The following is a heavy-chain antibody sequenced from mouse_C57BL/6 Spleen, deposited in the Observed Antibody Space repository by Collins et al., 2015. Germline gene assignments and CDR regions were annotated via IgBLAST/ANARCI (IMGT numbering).Heavy chain of an antibody. D-gene: IGHD1-1*01. J-gene: IGHJ2*01. Sequence: QVQLQQPGAELVKPGASVKLSCKASGYTFTSYWMQWVKQRPGQGLEWIGEIDPSDSYTNYNQKFKGKATLTVDTSSSTAYMQLSSLTSEDSAVYYCATGPITTVVAKDFDYWGQGTTLTVSS. CDR3: ATGPITTVVAKDFDY. V-gene: IGHV1-50*01. CDR2: IDPSDSYT. CDR1: GYTFTSYW.